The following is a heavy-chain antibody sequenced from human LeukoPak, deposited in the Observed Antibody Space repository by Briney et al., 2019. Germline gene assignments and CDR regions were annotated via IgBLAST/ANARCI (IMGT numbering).Heavy chain of an antibody. Sequence: GGSLRLSCAASGVTFTTYWMSWVRQAPGEGLEWGGKINQDGSETHYVDSVKGRFSISRDNAKTSLYLQMNSLRGQDTAVYHCAHGGHIHYCGQRTLVTVSP. CDR2: INQDGSET. CDR3: AHGGHIHY. V-gene: IGHV3-7*01. J-gene: IGHJ4*02. CDR1: GVTFTTYW. D-gene: IGHD3-10*01.